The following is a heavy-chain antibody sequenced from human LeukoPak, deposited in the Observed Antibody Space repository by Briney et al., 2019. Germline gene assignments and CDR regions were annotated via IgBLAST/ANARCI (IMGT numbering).Heavy chain of an antibody. CDR1: GYTFTGYD. CDR2: INPNSGGA. CDR3: ARDVASLEMATITGGDYYYYYYMDV. D-gene: IGHD5-24*01. Sequence: ASVKVSCKASGYTFTGYDMHWVRQAPGQGLEWMGGINPNSGGANYAQKFQGRVTMTRDTSISTAYMELSSLRSDDTAVYYCARDVASLEMATITGGDYYYYYYMDVWGKGTTVTVSS. J-gene: IGHJ6*03. V-gene: IGHV1-2*02.